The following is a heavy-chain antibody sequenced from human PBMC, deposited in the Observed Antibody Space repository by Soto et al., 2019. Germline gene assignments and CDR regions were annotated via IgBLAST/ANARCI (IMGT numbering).Heavy chain of an antibody. D-gene: IGHD3-22*01. Sequence: GDSLRLSCAASGFTFSSYSMNWVRQAPGKGLEWVSSISSSSSYIYYADSVKGRFTISRDNAKNSLYLQMNSLRAEDTAVYYCARDSSPSHMMVVVVISDDAFDIWGQGTMVTVSS. J-gene: IGHJ3*02. V-gene: IGHV3-21*01. CDR2: ISSSSSYI. CDR1: GFTFSSYS. CDR3: ARDSSPSHMMVVVVISDDAFDI.